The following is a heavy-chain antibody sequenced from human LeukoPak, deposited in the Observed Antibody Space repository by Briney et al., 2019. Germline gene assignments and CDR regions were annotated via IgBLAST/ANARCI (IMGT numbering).Heavy chain of an antibody. CDR3: ARGPAAHYYYMDV. CDR1: GYTFTSYA. CDR2: INPSGGST. Sequence: ASVKVSCKASGYTFTSYAMNWVRQAPGQGLEWMGIINPSGGSTSYAQKFQGRVTMTRDTSTSTVYMELSSLRSEDTAVYYCARGPAAHYYYMDVWGKGTTVTVSS. D-gene: IGHD2-2*01. V-gene: IGHV1-46*01. J-gene: IGHJ6*03.